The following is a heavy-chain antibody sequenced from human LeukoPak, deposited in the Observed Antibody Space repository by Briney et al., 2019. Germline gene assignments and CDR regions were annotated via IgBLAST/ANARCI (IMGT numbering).Heavy chain of an antibody. D-gene: IGHD6-19*01. J-gene: IGHJ3*02. CDR3: ARECRGWPCVAFDI. Sequence: SETLSLTCTVSGGSISSGGYYWSWIRQHPGKGLEWIGYIYYSGSTYYNPSLKSRVTISLDTSKNQFSLKLSSVTAADTAVYYCARECRGWPCVAFDIWGQGTMVTVSS. CDR2: IYYSGST. CDR1: GGSISSGGYY. V-gene: IGHV4-31*03.